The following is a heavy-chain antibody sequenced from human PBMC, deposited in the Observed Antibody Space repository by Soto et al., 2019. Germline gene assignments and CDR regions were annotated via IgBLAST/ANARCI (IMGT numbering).Heavy chain of an antibody. CDR1: GGSISSSSYY. V-gene: IGHV4-39*01. D-gene: IGHD3-3*01. J-gene: IGHJ5*02. CDR2: IYYSGST. Sequence: QLQLQESGPGLVKPSETLSLTCTVSGGSISSSSYYWGWIRQPPGKGLEWIGSIYYSGSTYYNPSLKSRVTMSVDTSKNQFSLKLSSVTAADTAVYYFARTPARITIFGVVIIDNWFDPWGQGTLVTVSS. CDR3: ARTPARITIFGVVIIDNWFDP.